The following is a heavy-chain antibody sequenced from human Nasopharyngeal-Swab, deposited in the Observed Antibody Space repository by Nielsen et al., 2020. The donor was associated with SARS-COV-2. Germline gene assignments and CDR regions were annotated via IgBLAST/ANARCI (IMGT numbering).Heavy chain of an antibody. CDR1: GDSVSNNRAA. CDR3: ARAPRSGYGENWFDP. V-gene: IGHV6-1*01. CDR2: TYYSSKWFY. Sequence: SQTLSLTCSISGDSVSNNRAAWNWIRQSPSRGLEWLGRTYYSSKWFYDYAVSVKSRITINPDTSKNQFSLQLTSVTPDDAAVYYCARAPRSGYGENWFDPWGQGTVVTVSS. D-gene: IGHD6-19*01. J-gene: IGHJ5*02.